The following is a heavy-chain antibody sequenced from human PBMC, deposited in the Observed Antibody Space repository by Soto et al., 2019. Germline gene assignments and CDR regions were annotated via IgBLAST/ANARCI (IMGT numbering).Heavy chain of an antibody. CDR3: ARRRSSSWYGY. CDR2: IYYGGST. CDR1: GGSISSSSYY. Sequence: SETLSLTCTVSGGSISSSSYYWGWIRQPPGKGLEWIGSIYYGGSTYYNPSLKSRVTISLDTSKNQFSLKLSSVTAADTAVYYCARRRSSSWYGYWGQGTLVTVS. D-gene: IGHD6-13*01. J-gene: IGHJ4*02. V-gene: IGHV4-39*01.